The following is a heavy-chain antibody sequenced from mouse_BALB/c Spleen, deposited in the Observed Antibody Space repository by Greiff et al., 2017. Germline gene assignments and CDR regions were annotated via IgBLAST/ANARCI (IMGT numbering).Heavy chain of an antibody. V-gene: IGHV14-4*02. J-gene: IGHJ3*01. CDR3: MGGLRGFAY. CDR1: GFNIKDYY. D-gene: IGHD2-4*01. CDR2: IDPENGDT. Sequence: EVKLVESGAELVRSGASVKLSCTASGFNIKDYYMHWVKQRPEQGLEWIGWIDPENGDTEYAPKFQGKATMTADTSSNTAYLQLSSLTSEDTAVYYCMGGLRGFAYWGQGTLVTVSA.